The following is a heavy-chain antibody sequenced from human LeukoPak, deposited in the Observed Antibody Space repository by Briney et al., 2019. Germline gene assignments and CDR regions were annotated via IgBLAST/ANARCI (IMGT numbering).Heavy chain of an antibody. D-gene: IGHD3-10*01. CDR3: AKGVRWFGELLGWYYFVY. CDR1: GFTFSSYW. J-gene: IGHJ4*02. Sequence: GGSLRLSCAASGFTFSSYWMSWVRQAPGKGLEWVANIKQDGSEKYYVDSVKGRFTISRDNSKNTLYLQMNSLRAEDTAVYYCAKGVRWFGELLGWYYFVYWGQGTLVTVSS. V-gene: IGHV3-7*03. CDR2: IKQDGSEK.